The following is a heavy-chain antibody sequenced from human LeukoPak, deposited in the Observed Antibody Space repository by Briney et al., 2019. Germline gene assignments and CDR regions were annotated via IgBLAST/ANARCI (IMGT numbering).Heavy chain of an antibody. J-gene: IGHJ4*02. V-gene: IGHV3-23*01. CDR3: AKDTAYCGGDCPSLGY. D-gene: IGHD2-21*02. CDR1: GFTFSSYA. Sequence: GGSLRLSCAASGFTFSSYAMSWVRQAPGKGLEWVSAISGSGGSTYYADSVKGRFTTSRDNSKNTLYLQMNSLRAEDTAVYYCAKDTAYCGGDCPSLGYWGQGTLVTVSS. CDR2: ISGSGGST.